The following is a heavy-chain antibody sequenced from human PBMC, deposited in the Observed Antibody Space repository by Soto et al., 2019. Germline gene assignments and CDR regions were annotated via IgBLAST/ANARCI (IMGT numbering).Heavy chain of an antibody. CDR2: INPNSGGT. J-gene: IGHJ4*01. D-gene: IGHD2-15*01. Sequence: ASVKVSCKASGYTFTGYYIHWVRQAPGQGLEWMGWINPNSGGTNYAQKFQGWVTMTRDTSINTAYMELSRLISDDTAVYYCAREPGEYCSGGSCPPYFDYWGQ. CDR3: AREPGEYCSGGSCPPYFDY. V-gene: IGHV1-2*04. CDR1: GYTFTGYY.